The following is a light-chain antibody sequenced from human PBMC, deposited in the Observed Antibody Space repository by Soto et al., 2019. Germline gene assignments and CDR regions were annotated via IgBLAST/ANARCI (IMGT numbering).Light chain of an antibody. Sequence: EIVLTQSPGTLSLSPGERATLSCRASQSVSSSYLAWYQQQPGQAPRLLIYGASSRATGIPDRFSGSGSGTDFTLTISRLEPEEFAVYYCQQYGSSPTFGQGTRLEIK. J-gene: IGKJ5*01. CDR1: QSVSSSY. V-gene: IGKV3-20*01. CDR2: GAS. CDR3: QQYGSSPT.